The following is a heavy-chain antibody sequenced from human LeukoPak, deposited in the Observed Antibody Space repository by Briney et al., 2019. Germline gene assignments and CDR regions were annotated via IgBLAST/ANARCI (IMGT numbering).Heavy chain of an antibody. V-gene: IGHV3-21*01. CDR1: GFTFSSYS. CDR2: ISSSSSYV. J-gene: IGHJ4*02. Sequence: GGSLRLSCAASGFTFSSYSMNWVRQAPGKGLEWVSSISSSSSYVYYADSVKGRFTISRDNAKNSLYLQMNSLRAEDTAVYYCARVTYGSGIDYWGQGTLVTVSS. D-gene: IGHD3-10*01. CDR3: ARVTYGSGIDY.